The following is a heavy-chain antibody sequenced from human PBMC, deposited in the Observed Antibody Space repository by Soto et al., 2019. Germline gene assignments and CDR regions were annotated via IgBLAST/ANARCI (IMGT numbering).Heavy chain of an antibody. CDR2: MRSRANNFAT. CDR1: GFTFSGAA. CDR3: TRGYCTSTTCWGLDY. D-gene: IGHD2-2*01. Sequence: EVQLVQSGGGLVQPGGSLKLSCAASGFTFSGAAMHWVRQASGKGLEWLGRMRSRANNFATAYAASVKGRFAIFRDDSKSTAYLQMHSLKTEDTAVYYCTRGYCTSTTCWGLDYWGQGILVTVSS. J-gene: IGHJ4*02. V-gene: IGHV3-73*01.